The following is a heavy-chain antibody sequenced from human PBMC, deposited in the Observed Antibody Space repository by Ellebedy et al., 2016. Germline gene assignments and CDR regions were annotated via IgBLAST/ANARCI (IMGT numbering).Heavy chain of an antibody. Sequence: GESLKISCAASGFTFSSHTMNWVRQAPGKGLEWVSSISSLSTYIYYADSVKGRFTISRDNAKNSLYLQMNSLRAEDTAVYYCARGIAATGADYWGQGTLVTVSS. V-gene: IGHV3-21*01. CDR2: ISSLSTYI. J-gene: IGHJ4*02. CDR3: ARGIAATGADY. D-gene: IGHD6-13*01. CDR1: GFTFSSHT.